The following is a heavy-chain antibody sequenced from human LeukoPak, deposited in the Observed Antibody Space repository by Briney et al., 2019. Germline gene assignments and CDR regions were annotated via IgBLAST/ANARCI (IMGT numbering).Heavy chain of an antibody. J-gene: IGHJ4*02. CDR3: ARVWPYYDFWSGPGYLDY. D-gene: IGHD3-3*01. Sequence: SEILSLTCTVSGGSISSYYWSWIRQPPGKGLEWIGYIYYSGSTNYNPSLKSRVTISVDTSKNQFSLKLSSVTAADTAVYYCARVWPYYDFWSGPGYLDYWGQGTLVTVSS. V-gene: IGHV4-59*01. CDR2: IYYSGST. CDR1: GGSISSYY.